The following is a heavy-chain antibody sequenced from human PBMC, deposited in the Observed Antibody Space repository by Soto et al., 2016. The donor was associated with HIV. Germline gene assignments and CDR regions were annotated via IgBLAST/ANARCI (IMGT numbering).Heavy chain of an antibody. D-gene: IGHD1-26*01. Sequence: EVQLVESGGDLVQPGGSLRLSCIASGFTFRNYWMHWVRQGPGRGLVWVSRINTDGSIRNYVGSVKGRFTISRDNAANTVYLEMNGLRAEDTAVYYCARVPRPSSGSYGLLFGYDYQYMDVWGQRGHGLPSP. CDR3: ARVPRPSSGSYGLLFGYDYQYMDV. CDR2: INTDGSIR. J-gene: IGHJ6*03. V-gene: IGHV3-74*01. CDR1: GFTFRNYW.